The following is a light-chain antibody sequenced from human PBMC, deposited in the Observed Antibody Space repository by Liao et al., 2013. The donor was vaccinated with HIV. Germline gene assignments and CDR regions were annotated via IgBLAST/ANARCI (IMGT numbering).Light chain of an antibody. CDR1: KLGDKY. CDR3: QVWDSDYDHVV. CDR2: QDT. J-gene: IGLJ2*01. V-gene: IGLV3-1*01. Sequence: SYELTQPPSVSVSPGQTASITCSGDKLGDKYVWWYQQKPGQSPVLVIYQDTKRPSGIPERFSGSNSGNTATLIISMVEVADEADYYCQVWDSDYDHVVFGGGTKLTVL.